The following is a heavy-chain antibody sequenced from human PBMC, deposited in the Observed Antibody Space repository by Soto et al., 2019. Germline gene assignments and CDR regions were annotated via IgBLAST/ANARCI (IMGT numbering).Heavy chain of an antibody. D-gene: IGHD2-2*03. Sequence: ASVKVSCKASGYTFTSYDINWVRQATGQGLEWMGWMNPNSGNTGYAQKFQGRVTMTTNTSMSTAYMELSSLRSEDTAVYYCARDLDIVVVLFALGGIAAAGFDYWGQGSLVTVSS. V-gene: IGHV1-8*01. CDR3: ARDLDIVVVLFALGGIAAAGFDY. J-gene: IGHJ4*02. CDR1: GYTFTSYD. CDR2: MNPNSGNT.